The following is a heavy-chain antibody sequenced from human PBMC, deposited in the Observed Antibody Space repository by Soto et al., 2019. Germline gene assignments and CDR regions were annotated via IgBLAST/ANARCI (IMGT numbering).Heavy chain of an antibody. CDR1: GFTFSSYG. J-gene: IGHJ4*02. CDR3: AKDFWELLSHFDY. V-gene: IGHV3-30*18. Sequence: QVQLVESGGGVVQPGRSLRLSCAASGFTFSSYGMHWVRQAPGKGLEWVAVISYDGRNKYYADSVKGRFTISRANSKNTLYLQMNSLRAEDTAVEYCAKDFWELLSHFDYRGQGTLVTVSS. CDR2: ISYDGRNK. D-gene: IGHD1-26*01.